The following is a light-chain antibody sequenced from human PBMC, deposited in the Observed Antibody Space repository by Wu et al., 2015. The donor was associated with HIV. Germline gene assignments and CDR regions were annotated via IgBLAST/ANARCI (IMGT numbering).Light chain of an antibody. CDR3: QQNNNWPLT. CDR1: QSVSSY. V-gene: IGKV3-11*01. Sequence: EIVLTQSPATLSLSPGERATLSCRASQSVSSYLAWYQQKPGQAPRLLIYGASNRATDIPARFSGSGSGTDFTLTISSLEPEDLAIYYCQQNNNWPLTFGQGTRLEI. CDR2: GAS. J-gene: IGKJ5*01.